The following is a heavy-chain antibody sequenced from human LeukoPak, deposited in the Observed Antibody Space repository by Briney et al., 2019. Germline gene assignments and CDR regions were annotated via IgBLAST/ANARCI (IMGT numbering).Heavy chain of an antibody. CDR3: VREGVRRVPFDY. V-gene: IGHV3-20*04. D-gene: IGHD3-10*01. Sequence: GGSLRLSCAASGFTFDDFAMSWVRQAPGKGLEWVSGINSNGDSAAYADSVRGRFTISRDNTKKSLDLQMKSLRVEDAAFYYCVREGVRRVPFDYWGQGTLLIVSS. J-gene: IGHJ4*02. CDR1: GFTFDDFA. CDR2: INSNGDSA.